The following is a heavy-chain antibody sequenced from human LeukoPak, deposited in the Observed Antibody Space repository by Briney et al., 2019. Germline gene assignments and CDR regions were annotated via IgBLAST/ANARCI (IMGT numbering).Heavy chain of an antibody. V-gene: IGHV3-15*01. D-gene: IGHD1-26*01. CDR3: IIELRWENGPGDFFY. J-gene: IGHJ4*02. Sequence: GGSLRLSCAAPGFILTNAWKTWVRQAPGKGLEWFGRIKSKADGGTTDYAAHVKGRFTISRDDSKKTLDLQMNSLTTEDTAIYYCIIELRWENGPGDFFYWGQGTLVTVSS. CDR1: GFILTNAW. CDR2: IKSKADGGTT.